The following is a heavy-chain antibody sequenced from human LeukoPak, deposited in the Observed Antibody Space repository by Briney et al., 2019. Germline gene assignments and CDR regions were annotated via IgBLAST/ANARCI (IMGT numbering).Heavy chain of an antibody. V-gene: IGHV3-53*01. CDR1: GFTFSTKS. CDR2: INQGGDT. D-gene: IGHD3-16*01. J-gene: IGHJ3*01. Sequence: GGSLRLSCAVSGFTFSTKSMNWVRQAPGKGLEWVSAINQGGDTSYAASVKGHFTISRDNSKNTLYLQMNSLRLEDTAVYYCAKSAVAVGLGAFDVWGRGTVVSVSS. CDR3: AKSAVAVGLGAFDV.